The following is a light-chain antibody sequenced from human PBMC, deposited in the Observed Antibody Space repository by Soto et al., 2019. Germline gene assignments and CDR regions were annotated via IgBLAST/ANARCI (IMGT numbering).Light chain of an antibody. CDR3: QHCQPYVDSHQLT. CDR1: QSVSYY. V-gene: IGKV3-20*01. CDR2: DAS. J-gene: IGKJ4*01. Sequence: EIVLTQSPGTLSLSPGERATLSCRASQSVSYYLAWYQQKPGQAPRLLIYDASSRATGVPDRFSGSGSGTDFTLTISRLEPEDFAVYYCQHCQPYVDSHQLTFGGGTKVEIK.